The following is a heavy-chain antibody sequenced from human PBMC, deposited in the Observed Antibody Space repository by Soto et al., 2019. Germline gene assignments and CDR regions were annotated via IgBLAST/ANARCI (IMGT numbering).Heavy chain of an antibody. CDR1: GFTFSSYS. V-gene: IGHV3-48*02. CDR3: ARDQDDSSGYYLYYFDY. CDR2: ISSSSSTI. D-gene: IGHD3-22*01. Sequence: TGGSLILSCAASGFTFSSYSMNWVRQAPGKGLEWVSYISSSSSTIYYADSVKGRFTISRDNAKNSLYLQMNSLRDEDTAVYYCARDQDDSSGYYLYYFDYWGQGTLVTVSS. J-gene: IGHJ4*02.